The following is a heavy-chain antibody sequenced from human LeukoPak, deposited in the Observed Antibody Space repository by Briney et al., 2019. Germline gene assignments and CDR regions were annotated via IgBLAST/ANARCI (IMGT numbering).Heavy chain of an antibody. CDR3: TTDLYYDSSGYYYGGFNAFDI. D-gene: IGHD3-22*01. CDR1: GFTFSNAW. J-gene: IGHJ3*02. CDR2: IKRKTDGGTT. Sequence: GGSLRLSCAASGFTFSNAWMSCVRQAPGKGLEGVGRIKRKTDGGTTDYASPVKGICTISRDDSKNTLYLQMNSLKTEDTAVYYCTTDLYYDSSGYYYGGFNAFDIWGRGTMVTVSS. V-gene: IGHV3-15*01.